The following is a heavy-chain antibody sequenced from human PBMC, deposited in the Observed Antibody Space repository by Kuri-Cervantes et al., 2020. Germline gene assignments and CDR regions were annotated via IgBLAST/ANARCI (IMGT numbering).Heavy chain of an antibody. CDR3: ARDRDPLAVAGYCFDY. CDR1: GFTFSSYA. Sequence: LSLTCAASGFTFSSYAMHWVRQAPGKGLEWVAVISYDGSNKYYADSVKGRFTISRDNSKNTLYLQMNSLRAEDTAVYYCARDRDPLAVAGYCFDYWGQGTLVTVSS. J-gene: IGHJ4*02. V-gene: IGHV3-30*04. D-gene: IGHD6-19*01. CDR2: ISYDGSNK.